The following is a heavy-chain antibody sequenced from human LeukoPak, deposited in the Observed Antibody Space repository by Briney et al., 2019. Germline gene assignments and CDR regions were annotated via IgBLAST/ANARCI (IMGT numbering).Heavy chain of an antibody. CDR2: IYHSGST. J-gene: IGHJ4*02. V-gene: IGHV4-30-2*01. Sequence: SETLFLTCAVSGGSISSGGYSWSWIRQPPGKGLEWIGYIYHSGSTYYNPSLKSRVTISVDRSKNQFSLKLSSVTAADTAVYYCARARFSGYDYWGQGTLVTVSS. D-gene: IGHD5-12*01. CDR1: GGSISSGGYS. CDR3: ARARFSGYDY.